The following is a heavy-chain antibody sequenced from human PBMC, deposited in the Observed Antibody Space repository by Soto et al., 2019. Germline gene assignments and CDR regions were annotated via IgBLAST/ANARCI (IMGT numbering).Heavy chain of an antibody. CDR2: ITVAGGGT. D-gene: IGHD1-26*01. J-gene: IGHJ4*02. V-gene: IGHV3-23*01. Sequence: EVQLLVSGGGLVQPGGSLRLSCATSGFAFTSSAMAWVGQSPGKGLQWVSAITVAGGGTYYADSVNGRFTISRDTSKKTLYLQMNSLSAEDTALYFCAKWPPSPKMGVTSHWGQGTLVTVSS. CDR3: AKWPPSPKMGVTSH. CDR1: GFAFTSSA.